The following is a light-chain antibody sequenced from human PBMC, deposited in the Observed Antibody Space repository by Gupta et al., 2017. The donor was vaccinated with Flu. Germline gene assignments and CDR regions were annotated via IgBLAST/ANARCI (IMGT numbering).Light chain of an antibody. J-gene: IGKJ1*01. V-gene: IGKV3-20*01. CDR1: QSVSSSY. CDR2: GAS. CDR3: QQYDISPWT. Sequence: GTLSLSPGARATLSCRASQSVSSSYLAWYQQKPGQPPRLLIYGASSRATGIPDRFSGSGSGTDFTLTISRLEPEDFAVYYCQQYDISPWTFGQGTKVEIK.